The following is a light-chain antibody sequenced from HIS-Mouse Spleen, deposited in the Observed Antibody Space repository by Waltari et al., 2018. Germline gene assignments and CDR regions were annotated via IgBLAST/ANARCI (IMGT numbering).Light chain of an antibody. Sequence: QSALTQPPSASGSPGQSVTISCTGTSSDVGGYNYVSWYQQHPGKAPKLMIYVVSKRPSVVPDRFSGSKSGSTASLTVSGLQAEDEADYYCSSYAGSNNSLYVFGTGTKVTVL. CDR1: SSDVGGYNY. CDR3: SSYAGSNNSLYV. V-gene: IGLV2-8*01. J-gene: IGLJ1*01. CDR2: VVS.